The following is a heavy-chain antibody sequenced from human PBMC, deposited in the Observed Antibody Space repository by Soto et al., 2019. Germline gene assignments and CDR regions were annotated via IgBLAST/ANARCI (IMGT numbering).Heavy chain of an antibody. D-gene: IGHD5-18*01. J-gene: IGHJ4*02. CDR1: GYTFTNYG. Sequence: ASVKVSCKASGYTFTNYGITWVRQAPGQGLEWMGWISAYNGNTHYAQKLQGRVTMTTVTSTSTAYMELRSLRSDDTAVYYCARGYSYGVYDYWGQGNLVTVSS. V-gene: IGHV1-18*01. CDR2: ISAYNGNT. CDR3: ARGYSYGVYDY.